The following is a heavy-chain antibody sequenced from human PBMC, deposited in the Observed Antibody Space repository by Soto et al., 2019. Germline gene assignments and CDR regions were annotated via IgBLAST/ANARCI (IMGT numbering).Heavy chain of an antibody. D-gene: IGHD2-15*01. CDR2: TYYRSKWYN. Sequence: PSQTLSLTCAISGDSVSSNTAACNWIRQSPSRGLEWLGRTYYRSKWYNDYAVSVKSRITINPDTSKNQFSLQLNSVTPEDTAVYYCARDSHDSPDAFDIWGQGTMVTVSS. V-gene: IGHV6-1*01. J-gene: IGHJ3*02. CDR1: GDSVSSNTAA. CDR3: ARDSHDSPDAFDI.